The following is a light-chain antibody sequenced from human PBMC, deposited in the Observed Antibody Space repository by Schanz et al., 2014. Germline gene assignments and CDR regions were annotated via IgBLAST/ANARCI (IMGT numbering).Light chain of an antibody. CDR3: QQYGSSPLT. V-gene: IGKV3-20*01. CDR2: GAS. Sequence: EAVLTQSPGTLSLSPGERATLSCRACQSVRSRNLAWYQQKPGQAPRLLIYGASTRATGIPARFSGSGSGTEFTLTISSLQSEDFAVYYCQQYGSSPLTFGQGTRLEIK. CDR1: QSVRSRN. J-gene: IGKJ5*01.